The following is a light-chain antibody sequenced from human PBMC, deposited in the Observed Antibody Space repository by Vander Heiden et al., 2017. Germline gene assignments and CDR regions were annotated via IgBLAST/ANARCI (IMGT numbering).Light chain of an antibody. J-gene: IGLJ3*02. Sequence: QSALTQPASVSGSPGQSITISCTGTSSDVGGYNVVSWYQQHPGKAPKLMIYDVSNRPSGVSNRFSGSKSGNTASLTISGLQSEDEADYYGNSYTRSSTRVFGGGTRLTVL. CDR1: SSDVGGYNV. CDR3: NSYTRSSTRV. CDR2: DVS. V-gene: IGLV2-14*03.